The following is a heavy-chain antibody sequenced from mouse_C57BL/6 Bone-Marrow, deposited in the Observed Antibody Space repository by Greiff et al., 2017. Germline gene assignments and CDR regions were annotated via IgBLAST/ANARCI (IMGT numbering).Heavy chain of an antibody. D-gene: IGHD1-1*01. CDR1: GYTFTSYT. J-gene: IGHJ2*01. V-gene: IGHV1-4*01. Sequence: VQLQQSGAELARPGASVKMSCKASGYTFTSYTMHWVKQRPGQGLEWIGYINPSSGYTKYNQKFKDKATLTADKSSSTAYMQLSSLTSEDSAVYYCARYYYGSSYVDYWGQGTTLTVSS. CDR3: ARYYYGSSYVDY. CDR2: INPSSGYT.